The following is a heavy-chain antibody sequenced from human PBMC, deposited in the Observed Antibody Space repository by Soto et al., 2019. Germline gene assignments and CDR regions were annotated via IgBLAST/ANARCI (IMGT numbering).Heavy chain of an antibody. CDR3: AKGDVVMIASGEVKAPNMDV. CDR1: GFSFSDYY. D-gene: IGHD3-16*01. Sequence: AGGSMRLSCAAYGFSFSDYYMSWVRQAPGKGLEWVGKIKGDGSETNYVDSMEDRFTISRDNAKNSLYLQMDSLRSEDTAVYYCAKGDVVMIASGEVKAPNMDVWGQGTTVTVSS. CDR2: IKGDGSET. V-gene: IGHV3-7*03. J-gene: IGHJ6*02.